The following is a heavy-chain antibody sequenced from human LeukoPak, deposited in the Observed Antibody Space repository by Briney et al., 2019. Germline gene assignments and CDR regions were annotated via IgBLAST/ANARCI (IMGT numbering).Heavy chain of an antibody. CDR2: ISGYNGST. Sequence: ASVKVSCKASGYTFTRYGISWVRQAPGQGLEWMGWISGYNGSTKYAQKFQGRGTMTTDSSTSTASMELRSLRSDDTAVYYCARAGYDILTLAPDPANDYWGQGILVTVSS. J-gene: IGHJ4*02. CDR3: ARAGYDILTLAPDPANDY. CDR1: GYTFTRYG. D-gene: IGHD3-9*01. V-gene: IGHV1-18*01.